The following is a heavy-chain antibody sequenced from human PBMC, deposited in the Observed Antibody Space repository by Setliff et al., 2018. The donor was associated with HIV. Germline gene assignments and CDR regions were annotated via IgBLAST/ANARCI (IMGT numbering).Heavy chain of an antibody. CDR1: GGSISSYY. J-gene: IGHJ4*02. D-gene: IGHD7-27*01. Sequence: SETLSLTCTVSGGSISSYYWTWIRQPPGKGLEWIGYIYYSGSTNYNPSLTSRVTISVDTSKNQFSLKLNSVTAADTAVYYCATGLTMTPDYWGQGTLVTVSS. CDR2: IYYSGST. CDR3: ATGLTMTPDY. V-gene: IGHV4-59*12.